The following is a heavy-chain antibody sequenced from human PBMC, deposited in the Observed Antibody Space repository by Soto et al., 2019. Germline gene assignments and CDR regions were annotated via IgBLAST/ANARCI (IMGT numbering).Heavy chain of an antibody. CDR1: GDGVSSNSAA. CDR2: TYYRSKWYN. J-gene: IGHJ4*02. D-gene: IGHD6-6*01. Sequence: SQTLSLTCAISGDGVSSNSAAWNWIRQSPSRGLEWLGRTYYRSKWYNDYAVSVKSRITINPDTSKNQFSLQLNSVTPEDTAVYYCARDGDIAARLWNRNFDYWGQGTLVTVSS. V-gene: IGHV6-1*01. CDR3: ARDGDIAARLWNRNFDY.